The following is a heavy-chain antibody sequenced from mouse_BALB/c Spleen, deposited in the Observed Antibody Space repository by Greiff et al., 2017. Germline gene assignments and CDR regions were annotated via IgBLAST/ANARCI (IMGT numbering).Heavy chain of an antibody. Sequence: EVKVEESGGGLVKPGGSLKLSCAASGFTFSSYAMSWVRQTPEKRLEWVATISSGGSYTYYPDSVKGRFTISRDNAKNTLYLEMSSLRSEDTAMYYCAITTETELYAMDYWGQGTSVTVSS. CDR2: ISSGGSYT. CDR1: GFTFSSYA. D-gene: IGHD1-1*01. V-gene: IGHV5-9-3*01. J-gene: IGHJ4*01. CDR3: AITTETELYAMDY.